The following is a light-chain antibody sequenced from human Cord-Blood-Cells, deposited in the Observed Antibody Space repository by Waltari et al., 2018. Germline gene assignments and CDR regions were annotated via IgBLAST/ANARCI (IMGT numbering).Light chain of an antibody. Sequence: DIQMTQSPSSLSASVGDRVTITCRASQSISSYLNWYQQKPGKAPKVLIYAASSLQSGVPIRLHGSGSGTDFTLTISSLQPEDFATEYWQQSYSTPLTFGGGTKVEIK. CDR2: AAS. CDR1: QSISSY. J-gene: IGKJ4*01. V-gene: IGKV1-39*01. CDR3: QQSYSTPLT.